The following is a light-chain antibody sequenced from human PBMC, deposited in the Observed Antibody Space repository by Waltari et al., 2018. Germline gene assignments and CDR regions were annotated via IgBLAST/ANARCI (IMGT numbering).Light chain of an antibody. J-gene: IGLJ3*02. CDR3: CSYAGIYTWV. CDR1: SSDVGRYNY. CDR2: DVS. V-gene: IGLV2-11*01. Sequence: QSALTQPRSVSGSPGQSVTIPCTGTSSDVGRYNYVSWFQQYPGKAPKLMISDVSERPSGVPDRFSGSKSGNTASLTISGLQAEDEADYYCCSYAGIYTWVFGGGTQLTVL.